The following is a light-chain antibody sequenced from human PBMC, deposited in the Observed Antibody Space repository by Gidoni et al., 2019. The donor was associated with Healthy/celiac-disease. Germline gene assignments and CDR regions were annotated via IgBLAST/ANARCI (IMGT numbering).Light chain of an antibody. Sequence: DIVMTQYPDSLAVSLGERATINCKSSQIFLYSSNNKNYLAWYQQKPGQPPKLLIYWASTRESGVPDLFSGSWSGTDFTLTISSLRAEDVAVYYCQQYYSTPYTFXXXTKLEIK. CDR2: WAS. CDR1: QIFLYSSNNKNY. V-gene: IGKV4-1*01. J-gene: IGKJ2*01. CDR3: QQYYSTPYT.